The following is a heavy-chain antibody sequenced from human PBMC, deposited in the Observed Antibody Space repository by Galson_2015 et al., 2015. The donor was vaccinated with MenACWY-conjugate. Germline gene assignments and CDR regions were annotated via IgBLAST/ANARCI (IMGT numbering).Heavy chain of an antibody. CDR3: ARIPTWRSSYGYFDY. Sequence: GLVKPSETLSLTCSVSGDSITSNYWSWFRQAPGQGLEWIAYIRETGDLKDNPSFKSRVTMSADRSNNQFSLRLISVTAADTAVYYCARIPTWRSSYGYFDYWGRGLLVAVSS. CDR2: IRETGDL. V-gene: IGHV4-59*08. D-gene: IGHD5-18*01. CDR1: GDSITSNY. J-gene: IGHJ4*02.